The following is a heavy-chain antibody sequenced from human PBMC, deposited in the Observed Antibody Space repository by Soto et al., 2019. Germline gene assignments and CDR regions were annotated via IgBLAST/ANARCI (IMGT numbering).Heavy chain of an antibody. CDR3: VRDDIGPGLAY. CDR2: INSDGSST. J-gene: IGHJ4*02. V-gene: IGHV3-74*01. CDR1: GFPFRSYW. Sequence: GGSLSLSCAASGFPFRSYWMHWVRQAPGKGLVWVSRINSDGSSTSYADSVKGRFTISRDNAKNTLYLQMNSLRAEDTAIYYCVRDDIGPGLAYWGLGTLVTVSP.